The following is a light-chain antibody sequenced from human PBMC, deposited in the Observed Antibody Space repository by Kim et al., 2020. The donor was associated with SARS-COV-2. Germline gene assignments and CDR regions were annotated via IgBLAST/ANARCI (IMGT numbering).Light chain of an antibody. Sequence: GGTSTLTCGLTSGSVSTSYYPSWYQQTPVQSPRTLIYHTNTRSSGVPDRFSGSILGNKAALTITGAQADDESYYYCVLYMGSGIWVFGGRTQLTVL. V-gene: IGLV8-61*01. CDR3: VLYMGSGIWV. CDR1: SGSVSTSYY. CDR2: HTN. J-gene: IGLJ3*02.